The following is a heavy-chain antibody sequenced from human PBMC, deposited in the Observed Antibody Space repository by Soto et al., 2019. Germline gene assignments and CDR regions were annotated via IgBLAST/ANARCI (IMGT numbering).Heavy chain of an antibody. D-gene: IGHD2-15*01. V-gene: IGHV4-34*01. J-gene: IGHJ1*01. Sequence: SETLSLTCAVYGGSFSGYYWSWIRQPPGKGLEWIGEINHSGSTNYNPSLKSRVTISVDTSKSQFSLKLSSVTAADTAVYYCARGSGFLGYCSGGSCMGYFQHWGQGTLVTV. CDR3: ARGSGFLGYCSGGSCMGYFQH. CDR1: GGSFSGYY. CDR2: INHSGST.